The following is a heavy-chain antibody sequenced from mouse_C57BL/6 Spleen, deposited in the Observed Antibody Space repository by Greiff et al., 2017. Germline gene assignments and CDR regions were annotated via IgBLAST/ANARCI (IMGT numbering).Heavy chain of an antibody. J-gene: IGHJ2*01. CDR2: FYPGSGSI. CDR1: GYTFTEYT. Sequence: QVQLKESGAELVKPGASVKLSCKASGYTFTEYTIHWVKQRSGQGLEWIGWFYPGSGSIKYNEKFKDKATLTADKSSSTVYMELSRLTSEDAAVYFCERHEEGDYYGSYYFDYWGQGTTLTVSS. V-gene: IGHV1-62-2*01. D-gene: IGHD1-1*01. CDR3: ERHEEGDYYGSYYFDY.